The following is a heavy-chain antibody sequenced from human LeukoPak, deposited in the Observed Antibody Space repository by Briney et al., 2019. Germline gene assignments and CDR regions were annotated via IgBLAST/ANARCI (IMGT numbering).Heavy chain of an antibody. CDR2: IYTSGST. CDR3: ARDVFPRLEEGGAFDF. CDR1: GGSISSYY. Sequence: SETLSLTCTVSGGSISSYYWSWIRQPAGKGLEWIGRIYTSGSTNYNPSLKSRVTMSVDTSKNQFSLKLSSVTAADTAVYYCARDVFPRLEEGGAFDFRGQGTVVTVSS. D-gene: IGHD1-1*01. V-gene: IGHV4-4*07. J-gene: IGHJ3*01.